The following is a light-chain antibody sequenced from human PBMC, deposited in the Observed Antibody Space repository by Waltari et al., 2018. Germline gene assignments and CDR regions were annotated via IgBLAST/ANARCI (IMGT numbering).Light chain of an antibody. CDR2: GAS. V-gene: IGKV1-9*01. CDR3: QQLDKYPLT. CDR1: EGISTY. Sequence: IQLTQSPSSLSASVGAKVTITCRASEGISTYLAWYQQQPGKAPKLLTYGASTLQSGVPSRFSGSGSGTDFTLTISSLQPGDFATYYCQQLDKYPLTFGGGTKVEIK. J-gene: IGKJ4*01.